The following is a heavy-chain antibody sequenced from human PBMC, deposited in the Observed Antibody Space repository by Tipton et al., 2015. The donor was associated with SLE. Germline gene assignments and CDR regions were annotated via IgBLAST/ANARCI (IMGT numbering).Heavy chain of an antibody. CDR3: ARGEMEVFDM. Sequence: TLSLTCAVSGGSINSGDYSWSWIRRPPGKGLEWIGYIFRSGNAYYNPSLKSRVTISLDMSTNQFSLRLDSATAADTAVYYCARGEMEVFDMWGQGTVVSVSS. J-gene: IGHJ3*02. CDR1: GGSINSGDYS. V-gene: IGHV4-30-2*01. CDR2: IFRSGNA. D-gene: IGHD5-24*01.